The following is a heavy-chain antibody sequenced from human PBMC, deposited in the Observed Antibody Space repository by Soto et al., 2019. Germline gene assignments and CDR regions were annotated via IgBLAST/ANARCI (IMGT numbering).Heavy chain of an antibody. J-gene: IGHJ4*02. CDR2: ISYDGSNK. D-gene: IGHD3-22*01. V-gene: IGHV3-30*18. CDR1: GFTFSSYG. CDR3: AKVSQFYYYDSSGFDTDY. Sequence: PRRSLRLSCAASGFTFSSYGMHWVRQAPGKGLECVAVISYDGSNKYYADSVKGRFTISRDNSKNTLYLQMNSLRAEDTAVYYCAKVSQFYYYDSSGFDTDYWGQGTLVTVYS.